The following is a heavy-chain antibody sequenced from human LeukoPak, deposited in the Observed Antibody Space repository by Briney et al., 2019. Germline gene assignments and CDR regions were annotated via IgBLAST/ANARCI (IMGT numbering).Heavy chain of an antibody. V-gene: IGHV3-23*01. CDR2: ISGVDGST. CDR3: AKVGRLTDFDY. Sequence: GGSLRLSCAASGFTFSIYATSWVRQAPGKGLEWVAAISGVDGSTYYADSVKGRFTISRDISKNTLYLQMNSLRAEDTAVYYCAKVGRLTDFDYWGQGTLVTVSS. CDR1: GFTFSIYA. D-gene: IGHD7-27*01. J-gene: IGHJ4*02.